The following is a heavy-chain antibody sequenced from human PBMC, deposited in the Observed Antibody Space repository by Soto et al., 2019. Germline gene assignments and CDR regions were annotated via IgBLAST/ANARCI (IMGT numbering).Heavy chain of an antibody. J-gene: IGHJ4*02. CDR3: AKSKWELLQGYYFDY. V-gene: IGHV1-69*13. CDR2: IIPIFGAA. D-gene: IGHD1-26*01. CDR1: VGTFSRYP. Sequence: SVHVSFQGSVGTFSRYPISWVRQAPGQGLERMGGIIPIFGAANYAKKFQGRVTINADESTNTAYMELSSLRSEDTAVYYCAKSKWELLQGYYFDYWGQGTLVTVSS.